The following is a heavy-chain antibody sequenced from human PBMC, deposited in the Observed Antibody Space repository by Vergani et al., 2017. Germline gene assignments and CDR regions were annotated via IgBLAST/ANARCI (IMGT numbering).Heavy chain of an antibody. J-gene: IGHJ5*02. CDR2: ISWTSGSI. V-gene: IGHV3-9*01. Sequence: EVQLVESGGGLVQPGRSLRLSCAASGFTFDDYAMHWVRQAPGKCLAGVSGISWTSGSIGYADSVTGRFTISSDTAKNSLYMLMNSLRAEDTALYDCAKDIATHYAGGWFDPWGQGTLVTVSS. CDR1: GFTFDDYA. CDR3: AKDIATHYAGGWFDP. D-gene: IGHD4-17*01.